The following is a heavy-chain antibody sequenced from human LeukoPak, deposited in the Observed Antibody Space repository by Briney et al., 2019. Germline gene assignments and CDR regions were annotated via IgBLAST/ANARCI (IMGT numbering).Heavy chain of an antibody. CDR3: ASGITMIVAIDY. J-gene: IGHJ4*02. D-gene: IGHD3-22*01. CDR1: GGSVSSGSYY. Sequence: SETLSLTCTVSGGSVSSGSYYWSWIRQPPGKGLEWIGYIYYSGSTNYNPSLKSRVTISVDTSKNQFSLKLSSVAAADTAVYYCASGITMIVAIDYWGQGTLVTVSS. CDR2: IYYSGST. V-gene: IGHV4-61*01.